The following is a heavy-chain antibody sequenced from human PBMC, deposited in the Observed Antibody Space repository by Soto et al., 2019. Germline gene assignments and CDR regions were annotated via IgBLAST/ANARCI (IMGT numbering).Heavy chain of an antibody. CDR2: TSGSGGST. V-gene: IGHV3-23*01. CDR3: AKYGSYYDFWSGYYLVGY. D-gene: IGHD3-3*01. Sequence: GKGLEWVSATSGSGGSTYSADSVKGRFTISRDNAKNPLYLQMNSLRAEDTAVYYCAKYGSYYDFWSGYYLVGYWGQGPLVTVSS. J-gene: IGHJ4*02.